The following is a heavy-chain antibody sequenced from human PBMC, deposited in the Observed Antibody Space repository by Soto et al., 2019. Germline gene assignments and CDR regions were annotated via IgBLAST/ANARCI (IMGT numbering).Heavy chain of an antibody. CDR2: ISYDGSNK. CDR1: GFTFSSYG. D-gene: IGHD5-18*01. V-gene: IGHV3-30*18. J-gene: IGHJ6*02. Sequence: QVQLVESGGGVVQPGRSLRLSCAASGFTFSSYGMHWVRQAPGKGLEWVAVISYDGSNKYYADSVKGRFTISRDNSKNTLYLQMNSLRAEDTAVYYCAKDRGYSYGTYDYYGMDVWGQGTTVTVSS. CDR3: AKDRGYSYGTYDYYGMDV.